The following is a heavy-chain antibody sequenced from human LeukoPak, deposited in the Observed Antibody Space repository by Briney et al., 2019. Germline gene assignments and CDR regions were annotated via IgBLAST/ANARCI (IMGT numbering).Heavy chain of an antibody. CDR3: ARTFMESYYDFWSGYSTLDY. CDR1: GGSFSGYY. J-gene: IGHJ4*02. CDR2: INHSGST. Sequence: PSETMSLTCAVYGGSFSGYYWSWIRQPQGKGLEWIGDINHSGSTNYNPSLKSRVTISVDTSKNQFSLKLSSVTAADTAVYYCARTFMESYYDFWSGYSTLDYWGQGTLVTVSS. D-gene: IGHD3-3*01. V-gene: IGHV4-34*01.